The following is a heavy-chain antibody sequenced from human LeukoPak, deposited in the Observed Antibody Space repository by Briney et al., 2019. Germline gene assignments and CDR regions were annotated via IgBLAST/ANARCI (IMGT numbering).Heavy chain of an antibody. D-gene: IGHD3-16*02. J-gene: IGHJ5*02. Sequence: SETLSLTCTVSGGSISSSSYYWGWIRQPPGKGLEWIGSIYYSGSTYYNPSLKSRVTISVDTSKNQFSLKLSSVTAADTAVYYCARRALMITFGGVIAPDWFDPWGQGTLVTVSS. CDR1: GGSISSSSYY. CDR2: IYYSGST. CDR3: ARRALMITFGGVIAPDWFDP. V-gene: IGHV4-39*01.